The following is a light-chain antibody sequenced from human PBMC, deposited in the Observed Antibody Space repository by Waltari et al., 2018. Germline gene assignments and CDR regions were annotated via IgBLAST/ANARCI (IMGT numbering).Light chain of an antibody. Sequence: DIQMTQSPSSLSASVGARVTITCRASQSISKYLNWYKQKPGKSPKLLIYGASSLQSGVPPRFSGSGSGTEFTLTISSLQPEDFATYSCQQSYTTPYTFGQGTKLEI. CDR1: QSISKY. V-gene: IGKV1-39*01. J-gene: IGKJ2*01. CDR2: GAS. CDR3: QQSYTTPYT.